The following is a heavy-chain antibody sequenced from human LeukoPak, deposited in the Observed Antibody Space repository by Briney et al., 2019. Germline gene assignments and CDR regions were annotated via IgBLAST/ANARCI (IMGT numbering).Heavy chain of an antibody. D-gene: IGHD3-10*01. CDR1: GVSFSGYY. CDR2: INHSGST. J-gene: IGHJ6*04. Sequence: KASETLSLTCSVYGVSFSGYYLSWLRPPPGKGLEWIGEINHSGSTNYNPPLKSRVTISVDTSKNQFSLKLSSVTAADTAVYYCARKPFYYGSGRGMDVWGKGTTVTVSA. CDR3: ARKPFYYGSGRGMDV. V-gene: IGHV4-34*01.